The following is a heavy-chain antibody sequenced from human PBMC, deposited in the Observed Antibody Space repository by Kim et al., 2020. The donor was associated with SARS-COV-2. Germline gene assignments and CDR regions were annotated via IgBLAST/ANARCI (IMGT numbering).Heavy chain of an antibody. CDR1: SDSFSAYY. CDR2: IFYSGIT. Sequence: SETLSLTCTVSSDSFSAYYWSWIRQIPGKGLEWIGYIFYSGITNYNPSLKSRATISWDTSRNQFSLDLTSVTQADTAVYYCARSEGRASWHQFDYWGQGVVVTVSS. CDR3: ARSEGRASWHQFDY. J-gene: IGHJ4*02. V-gene: IGHV4-59*01.